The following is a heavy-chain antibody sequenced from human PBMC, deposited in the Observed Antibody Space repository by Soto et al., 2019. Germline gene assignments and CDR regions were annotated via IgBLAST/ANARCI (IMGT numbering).Heavy chain of an antibody. CDR2: IWYDGSNK. D-gene: IGHD3-10*01. V-gene: IGHV3-33*01. J-gene: IGHJ6*02. Sequence: PGGSLRLSCAASGFTFSSYGMHWVRQAPGKGLEWVAVIWYDGSNKYYADSVKGRFTISRDNSKNTLYLQMNSLGAEDTAVYYCARGWSIVRGVTYYYYYGMDVWGQGTTVTVSS. CDR3: ARGWSIVRGVTYYYYYGMDV. CDR1: GFTFSSYG.